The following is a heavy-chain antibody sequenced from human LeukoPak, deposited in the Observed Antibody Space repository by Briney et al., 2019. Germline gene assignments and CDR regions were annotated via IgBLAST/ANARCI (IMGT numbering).Heavy chain of an antibody. CDR1: GGLIRDFY. CDR3: ARDPIYGDSHAFDI. J-gene: IGHJ3*02. CDR2: TYYSGST. Sequence: SETLSLTCTVSGGLIRDFYWSWIRQPPGKGLEWIGYTYYSGSTSYNPSLKSRVAISVDMSKSQFSLELSSVTAADTAVYYCARDPIYGDSHAFDIWGQGTMVTVSS. V-gene: IGHV4-59*12. D-gene: IGHD4-17*01.